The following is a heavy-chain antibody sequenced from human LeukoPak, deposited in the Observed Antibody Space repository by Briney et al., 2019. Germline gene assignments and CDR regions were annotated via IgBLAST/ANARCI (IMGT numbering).Heavy chain of an antibody. CDR1: GGTFSSYA. CDR2: IIPIFGTA. J-gene: IGHJ5*02. Sequence: ASVKVSCKASGGTFSSYAISWVRQAPGQGLEWMGGIIPIFGTANYAQKFRGRVTITADESTSTAYMELSSLRPEDTAVYYCARDLSTAMVSPGYPWGQGTLVTVSS. D-gene: IGHD5-18*01. V-gene: IGHV1-69*13. CDR3: ARDLSTAMVSPGYP.